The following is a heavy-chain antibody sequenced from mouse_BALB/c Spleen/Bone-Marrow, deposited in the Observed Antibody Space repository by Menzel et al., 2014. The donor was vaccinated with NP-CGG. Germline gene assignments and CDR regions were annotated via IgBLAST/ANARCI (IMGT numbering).Heavy chain of an antibody. CDR3: AMGHYAMDY. CDR2: ITYDGSS. CDR1: GYSITNGYY. V-gene: IGHV3-6*02. Sequence: EVHLVESGPGLVKPSQSLSLTCSVTGYSITNGYYWNWIQQFPGNTLEWMAYITYDGSSDYNPSLKNRISITRDTSKNQFFLKLNSVTTEDTSTYYCAMGHYAMDYWGQGTSVTVSS. J-gene: IGHJ4*01.